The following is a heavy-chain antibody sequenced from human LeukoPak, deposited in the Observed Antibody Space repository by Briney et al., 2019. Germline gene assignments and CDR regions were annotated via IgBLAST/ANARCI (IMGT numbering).Heavy chain of an antibody. D-gene: IGHD3-9*01. V-gene: IGHV3-20*04. Sequence: GGSLRLSCAASGFTFSSYGMSWVRQAPGKGLEWVSGINWNGGSTGYADSVKGRFTISRDNAKNSLYLQMNSLRAEDTAVYYCARFKRLRYFDWYYAFDIWGQGTMVTVSS. J-gene: IGHJ3*02. CDR1: GFTFSSYG. CDR3: ARFKRLRYFDWYYAFDI. CDR2: INWNGGST.